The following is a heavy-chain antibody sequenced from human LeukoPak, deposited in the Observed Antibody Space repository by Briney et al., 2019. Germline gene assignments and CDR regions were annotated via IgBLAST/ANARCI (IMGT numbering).Heavy chain of an antibody. Sequence: PSETLSLTCTVSGGSISSYYWSWIRQPPGKGLEWIEYIYTSGSTNYSPSLKSRVTISVDTSKKQFSLKLRSVTAADTAVYYCARTQGISRGANYMDVWGKGTTVTVSS. CDR3: ARTQGISRGANYMDV. J-gene: IGHJ6*03. CDR1: GGSISSYY. CDR2: IYTSGST. D-gene: IGHD1-26*01. V-gene: IGHV4-4*09.